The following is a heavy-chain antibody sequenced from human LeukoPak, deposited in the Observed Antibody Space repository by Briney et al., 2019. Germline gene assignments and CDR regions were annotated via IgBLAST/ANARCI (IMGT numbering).Heavy chain of an antibody. Sequence: GGSLRLSCLAYGFTFSDYRMPWVRQAPGKELVWVSRVDCDGRDTVYADSVKGRFTISRDNARNTVYLQMNSLRTEDTAVYYCARITPPRAESSDVVEPGGQGTLVTVSS. D-gene: IGHD4-23*01. CDR3: ARITPPRAESSDVVEP. V-gene: IGHV3-74*01. CDR2: VDCDGRDT. CDR1: GFTFSDYR. J-gene: IGHJ5*02.